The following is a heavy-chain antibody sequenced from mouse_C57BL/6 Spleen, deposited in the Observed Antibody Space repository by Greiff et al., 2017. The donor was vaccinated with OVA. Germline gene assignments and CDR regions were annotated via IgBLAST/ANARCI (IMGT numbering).Heavy chain of an antibody. CDR1: GYTFTDHT. CDR2: IYPRDGST. J-gene: IGHJ4*01. V-gene: IGHV1-78*01. Sequence: VQLQQSDAELVKPGASVKISCKVSGYTFTDHTIHWMKQRPEQGLEWIGYIYPRDGSTKYNEKFKGKATLTADKSSSTAYMQLNSLTSEDSAVYFCATPIYYDYSYYYAMDYWGQGTSVTVSS. D-gene: IGHD2-4*01. CDR3: ATPIYYDYSYYYAMDY.